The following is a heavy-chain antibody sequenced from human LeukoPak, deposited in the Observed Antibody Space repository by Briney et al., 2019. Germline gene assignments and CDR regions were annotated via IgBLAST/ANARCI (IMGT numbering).Heavy chain of an antibody. CDR1: GFTVSSNY. CDR3: ARDGTEDFWPYYYGMDV. CDR2: IYSGGST. V-gene: IGHV3-53*01. J-gene: IGHJ6*02. D-gene: IGHD3-3*01. Sequence: GGSLRLSCAASGFTVSSNYMSWVRQAPGKGLERVSVIYSGGSTYYADSVKGRFTISRDNSKNTLYLQITSLRAEDTAVYYCARDGTEDFWPYYYGMDVWGQGTTVTVSS.